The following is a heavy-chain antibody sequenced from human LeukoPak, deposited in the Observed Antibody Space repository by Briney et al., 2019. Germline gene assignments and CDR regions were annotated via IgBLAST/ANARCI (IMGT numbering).Heavy chain of an antibody. D-gene: IGHD3-16*01. CDR3: ARASSGGAVYYYYYYYMDV. CDR2: INTNTGNP. Sequence: ASVKVSCKASGYTFTSYAMNWVRQAPGQGLEWMGWINTNTGNPTYAQGFTGRFVFSLDTSVSTAYLQISSLKAEDTAVYYCARASSGGAVYYYYYYYMDVWGKGTTVTVSS. V-gene: IGHV7-4-1*02. J-gene: IGHJ6*03. CDR1: GYTFTSYA.